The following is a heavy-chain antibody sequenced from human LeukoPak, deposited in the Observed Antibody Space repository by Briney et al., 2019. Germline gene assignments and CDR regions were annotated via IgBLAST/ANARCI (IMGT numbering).Heavy chain of an antibody. D-gene: IGHD3-16*01. CDR1: VFPFSNYA. CDR3: AKGLKTGVGPYMGYHYYMDV. Sequence: GGSLRLSCAASVFPFSNYAMSWVRQAPGKGLKWVATVNDNGAATYYADSVKGRFTISRDNSYNTVSLQMNGLRDEDTGVYYCAKGLKTGVGPYMGYHYYMDVWGKGATVTVSS. J-gene: IGHJ6*03. CDR2: VNDNGAAT. V-gene: IGHV3-23*01.